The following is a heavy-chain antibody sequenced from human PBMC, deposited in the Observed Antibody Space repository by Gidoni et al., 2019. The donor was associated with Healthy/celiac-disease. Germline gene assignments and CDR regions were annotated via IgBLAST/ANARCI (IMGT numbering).Heavy chain of an antibody. D-gene: IGHD3-22*01. CDR3: ARVSLSPPIVVVPIRGYGMDV. J-gene: IGHJ6*02. CDR2: SNPNSGGT. CDR1: GYTFTGYY. Sequence: QVQLVQSGAEVKKPGASVKVSCKASGYTFTGYYMHWVRQAPGQGLEWMGWSNPNSGGTNYAQKLQGRVTMTRDTSISTAYMELSRLRSDDTAVYYCARVSLSPPIVVVPIRGYGMDVWGQGTTVTVSS. V-gene: IGHV1-2*02.